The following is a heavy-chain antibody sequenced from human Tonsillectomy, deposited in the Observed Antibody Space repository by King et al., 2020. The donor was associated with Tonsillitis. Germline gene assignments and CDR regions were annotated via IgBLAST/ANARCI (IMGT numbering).Heavy chain of an antibody. CDR2: INHSGST. D-gene: IGHD6-19*01. CDR3: ARGGLSSGWSNDAFDI. CDR1: GGSFSGYY. Sequence: VQLQQRGAGLLKPSETLSLTCAVYGGSFSGYYWSWIRQPPGKGLEWIGEINHSGSTNYNPSLKSRVTISVDTSKNQFSLKLSSVTAADTAVYYCARGGLSSGWSNDAFDIWGQGTMVTVSS. J-gene: IGHJ3*02. V-gene: IGHV4-34*01.